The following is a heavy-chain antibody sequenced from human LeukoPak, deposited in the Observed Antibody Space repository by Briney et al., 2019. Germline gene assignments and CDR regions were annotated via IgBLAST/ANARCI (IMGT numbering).Heavy chain of an antibody. D-gene: IGHD3-3*01. J-gene: IGHJ5*02. CDR2: IVNDESQT. Sequence: PGGSLRLSCAASGFTFSSFGMHWVRQAPGKGLDWVAVIVNDESQTSCADSVKGRFTISRDNSKNTLYLQMNSLRVEDTAVYYCARDTGHDFWSGHRPWVWFDPWGQGTLVTVCS. CDR1: GFTFSSFG. V-gene: IGHV3-33*01. CDR3: ARDTGHDFWSGHRPWVWFDP.